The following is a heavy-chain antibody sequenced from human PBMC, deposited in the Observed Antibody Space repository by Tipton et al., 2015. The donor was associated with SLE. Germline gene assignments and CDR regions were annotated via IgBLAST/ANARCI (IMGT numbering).Heavy chain of an antibody. J-gene: IGHJ6*02. CDR3: ARDNWNDDENGMDV. Sequence: TLSLTCTVSGGSISSGSYYWIWIRQPAGKGLEWIGHIYTSGSTNYNPSLKSRVTISVDTSKNQFSLKLSSVTAADTAVYYCARDNWNDDENGMDVWGQGTTVTVSS. V-gene: IGHV4-61*09. CDR1: GGSISSGSYY. D-gene: IGHD1-20*01. CDR2: IYTSGST.